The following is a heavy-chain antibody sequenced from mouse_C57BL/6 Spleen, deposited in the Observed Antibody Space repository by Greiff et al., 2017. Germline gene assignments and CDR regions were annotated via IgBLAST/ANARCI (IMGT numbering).Heavy chain of an antibody. V-gene: IGHV1-9*01. Sequence: VQLQQSGAELMKPGASVKLSCKATGYTFTGYWIEWVKQRPGHGLEWIGEILPGSGSTNYNEKFKGKATFTAGTTSNTASMQLISLPTEDSAIYYCAKSPAVGGFAYWGQGTLVTVSA. J-gene: IGHJ3*01. D-gene: IGHD1-1*01. CDR3: AKSPAVGGFAY. CDR2: ILPGSGST. CDR1: GYTFTGYW.